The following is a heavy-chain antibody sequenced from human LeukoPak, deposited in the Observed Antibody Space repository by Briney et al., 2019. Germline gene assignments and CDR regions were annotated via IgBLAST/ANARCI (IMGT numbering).Heavy chain of an antibody. CDR3: RLDSSGYYSFDH. CDR1: GGSVSSDGYY. Sequence: PSETLSLTCTVSGGSVSSDGYYWSWIRQPPGKGLEWIGYIFHGGATYYNPSLKSRVTISVDRSKNQFSLKLTSVTAADTAVYYCRLDSSGYYSFDHWGRGILVTVSS. J-gene: IGHJ4*02. CDR2: IFHGGAT. D-gene: IGHD3-22*01. V-gene: IGHV4-30-2*01.